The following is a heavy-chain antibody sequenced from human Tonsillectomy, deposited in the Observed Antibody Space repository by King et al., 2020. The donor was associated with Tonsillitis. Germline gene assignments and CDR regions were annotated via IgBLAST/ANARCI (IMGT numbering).Heavy chain of an antibody. D-gene: IGHD2-15*01. Sequence: VQLVESGGGVVQPGRSLRLSCAASAFTFSSYGMRWVRQAPGKGLEWVAVISFDGSNKYYADSVKGRFTISRDNSKNTLYLQMNSLRAEDTAVYYCAKDHGWEVLYSSYSYCYGMDVWGQGTTVTVSS. CDR2: ISFDGSNK. V-gene: IGHV3-30*18. J-gene: IGHJ6*02. CDR3: AKDHGWEVLYSSYSYCYGMDV. CDR1: AFTFSSYG.